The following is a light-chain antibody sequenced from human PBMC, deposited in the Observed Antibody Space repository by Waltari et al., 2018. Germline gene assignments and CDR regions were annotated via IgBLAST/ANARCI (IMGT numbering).Light chain of an antibody. V-gene: IGKV1-5*03. CDR1: QSISSW. J-gene: IGKJ1*01. CDR3: QQYNSYSGT. CDR2: KAS. Sequence: DIQMTQSPSTLSASVGDRVTITCRASQSISSWLAWYQQKPGKAPKLLIDKASSLESGVPSRFSGSGSGTEFTLTISSLQPDDFATSYCQQYNSYSGTFGQGTKVEIK.